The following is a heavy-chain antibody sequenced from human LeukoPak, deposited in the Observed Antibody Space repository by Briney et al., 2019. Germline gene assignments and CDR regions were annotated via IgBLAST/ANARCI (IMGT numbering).Heavy chain of an antibody. J-gene: IGHJ4*02. D-gene: IGHD2-15*01. CDR3: AKDRGGNCLFYLDY. Sequence: GGSLRLSCAASGFTFSNYAMTWVRQAPGKGLEWVSGISGSGGSTYYADSVKGRFTISRHNSKNTLYLQMNSLRAEDTAVYYCAKDRGGNCLFYLDYWGQGTLVTVSS. CDR1: GFTFSNYA. V-gene: IGHV3-23*01. CDR2: ISGSGGST.